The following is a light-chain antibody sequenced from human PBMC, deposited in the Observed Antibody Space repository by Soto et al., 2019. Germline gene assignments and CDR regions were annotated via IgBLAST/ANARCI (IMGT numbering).Light chain of an antibody. CDR2: GTS. J-gene: IGKJ1*01. CDR3: QQYGSSPWM. V-gene: IGKV3-20*01. CDR1: QSVSSSY. Sequence: EIVLTQSPGTLSLSPGERATLSCRASQSVSSSYLAWYQQKPGQAPRLLIYGTSNRATGIPDRFSGSGSGTDVTLTISRLEPEDFAVYYCQQYGSSPWMFGQGTKVEI.